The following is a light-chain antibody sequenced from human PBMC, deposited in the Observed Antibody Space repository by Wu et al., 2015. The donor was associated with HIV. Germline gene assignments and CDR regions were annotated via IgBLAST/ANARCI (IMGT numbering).Light chain of an antibody. CDR2: DSA. V-gene: IGKV3-11*01. CDR1: QSVNWY. CDR3: QQRSSWPWT. Sequence: ATLSLSPGERATLSCRASQSVNWYLAWFQQKPGQVPRLLIYDSANRATGIPGRFSGSGSGTDFTLTINSLEPEDFAVYYCQQRSSWPWTFGQGTKVEIK. J-gene: IGKJ1*01.